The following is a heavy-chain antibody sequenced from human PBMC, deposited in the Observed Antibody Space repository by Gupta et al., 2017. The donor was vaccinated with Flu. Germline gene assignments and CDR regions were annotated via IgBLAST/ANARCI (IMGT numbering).Heavy chain of an antibody. Sequence: INWVRQATGQGLEWMGGMNPNSGNTGYAQKFQGRVTMTRNTSISTAYRELSSLRSEETAVYYCARRSSQQGLVRKAYYFDYWGQGTLVTVSS. CDR3: ARRSSQQGLVRKAYYFDY. V-gene: IGHV1-8*01. J-gene: IGHJ4*02. D-gene: IGHD6-19*01. CDR2: MNPNSGNT.